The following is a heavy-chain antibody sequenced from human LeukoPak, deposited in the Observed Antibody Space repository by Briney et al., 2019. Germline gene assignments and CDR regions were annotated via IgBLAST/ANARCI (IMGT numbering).Heavy chain of an antibody. CDR2: IYTGGTT. J-gene: IGHJ4*02. CDR1: GFTVYTNS. V-gene: IGHV3-53*01. Sequence: PGGSLRLSCAVSGFTVYTNSMSWVRQVPGKGLEWVSVIYTGGTTHHADSVKGRFTISRDNSKNTLYLEMNSLRAEDAAVYFCARSPAFYDGAVVKYYFDYWGQGTLVTVSS. D-gene: IGHD6-19*01. CDR3: ARSPAFYDGAVVKYYFDY.